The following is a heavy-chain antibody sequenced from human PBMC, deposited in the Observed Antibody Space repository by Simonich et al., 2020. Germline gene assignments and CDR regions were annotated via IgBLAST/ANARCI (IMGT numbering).Heavy chain of an antibody. Sequence: QLQLQESGPGLVKPSETLSLTCTVSGGSISSSSYYWGWIRQPPGKGLEWIGGIYYSGSTYYNPSLKGRVTISVDTSKNQFSLKLSSVTAADTAVYYCARHAGFAFDIWGQGTMVTVSS. V-gene: IGHV4-39*01. J-gene: IGHJ3*02. CDR1: GGSISSSSYY. CDR3: ARHAGFAFDI. D-gene: IGHD6-13*01. CDR2: IYYSGST.